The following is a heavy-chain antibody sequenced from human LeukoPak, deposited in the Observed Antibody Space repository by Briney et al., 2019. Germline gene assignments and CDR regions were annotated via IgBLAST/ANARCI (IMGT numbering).Heavy chain of an antibody. Sequence: GGSLRLSCAVSGFTFSTYVIHWVRQAPGKGLEWVANIKPDGSDEYYVDSVKGRFTISRDNAENSLYLQMNSLRAEDTAVYYCARENFQYWAQGTLVTVSS. V-gene: IGHV3-7*04. J-gene: IGHJ4*02. CDR2: IKPDGSDE. CDR1: GFTFSTYV. CDR3: ARENFQY.